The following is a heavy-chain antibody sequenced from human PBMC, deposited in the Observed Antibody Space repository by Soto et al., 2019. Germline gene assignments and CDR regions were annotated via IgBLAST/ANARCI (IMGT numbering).Heavy chain of an antibody. D-gene: IGHD1-1*01. J-gene: IGHJ6*02. CDR3: ARLKEELSYYYGMDV. V-gene: IGHV3-30-3*01. Sequence: GGSLRLSCAASGVTFSSYAMHWVRQAPGKGLEWVAVISYDGSSKYYADSVKGQVTISVDKSITTAYLQWSSLKASDTAMYYCARLKEELSYYYGMDVWGQGTTVTVSS. CDR1: GVTFSSYA. CDR2: ISYDGSSK.